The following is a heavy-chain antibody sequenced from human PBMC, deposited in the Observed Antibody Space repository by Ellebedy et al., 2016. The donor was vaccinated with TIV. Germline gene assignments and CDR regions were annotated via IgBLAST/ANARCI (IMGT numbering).Heavy chain of an antibody. Sequence: PGGSLRLSCAASGFSFRSYWMSWVRQAPGKGLEWVANIYHAGSDHYYVDSVKGRFTISRDNANKSLFLQMNSLRVEDTAVYYCARRGSYGDYAVQVNSWFDTWGQGTLVTVSS. CDR1: GFSFRSYW. CDR3: ARRGSYGDYAVQVNSWFDT. CDR2: IYHAGSDH. V-gene: IGHV3-7*01. D-gene: IGHD4-17*01. J-gene: IGHJ5*02.